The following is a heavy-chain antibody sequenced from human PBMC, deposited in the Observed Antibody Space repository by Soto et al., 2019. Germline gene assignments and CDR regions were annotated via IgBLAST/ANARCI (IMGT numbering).Heavy chain of an antibody. CDR1: GFIFTNFW. CDR2: IDTSGSST. J-gene: IGHJ4*02. Sequence: GGSLRLSCEASGFIFTNFWMHWVRQVPGKGLVWVSRIDTSGSSTSYADSVKGRFTISRDNAKNTVSLQMNSLRAEDTGVYYCAKDSWYFDLWSQGSLVTISS. V-gene: IGHV3-74*01. CDR3: AKDSWYFDL. D-gene: IGHD6-13*01.